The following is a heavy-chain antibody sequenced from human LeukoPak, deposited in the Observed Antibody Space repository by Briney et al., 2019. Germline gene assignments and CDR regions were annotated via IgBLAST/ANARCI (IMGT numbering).Heavy chain of an antibody. CDR1: GGSISSYF. D-gene: IGHD3-16*01. CDR3: ARVLDLSKRGLDAFDI. Sequence: SEALSLTCTVSGGSISSYFWSWIRQPPGKGLEWIGYVYYSGSTNYNPSLKSRVTISVDTSKKQFSLKLSSATAADTAVYYCARVLDLSKRGLDAFDIWGQGTMVTVSS. V-gene: IGHV4-59*01. CDR2: VYYSGST. J-gene: IGHJ3*02.